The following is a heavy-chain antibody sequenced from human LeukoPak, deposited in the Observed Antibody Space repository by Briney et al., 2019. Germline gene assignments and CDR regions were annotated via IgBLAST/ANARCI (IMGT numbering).Heavy chain of an antibody. V-gene: IGHV1-69*13. D-gene: IGHD2-8*01. CDR1: GGTFSSYA. J-gene: IGHJ5*02. CDR3: ARGPHRGLMVYAT. CDR2: IIPIFGTA. Sequence: SVKVSCKASGGTFSSYAISWVRQAPGQGLEWIGGIIPIFGTANYAQKFQGRVTITADESTSTAYMELSSLRSEDTALYYCARGPHRGLMVYATWGQGTLVTVSS.